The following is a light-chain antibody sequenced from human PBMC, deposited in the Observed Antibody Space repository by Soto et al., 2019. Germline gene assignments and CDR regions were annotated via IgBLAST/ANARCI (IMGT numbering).Light chain of an antibody. CDR2: AAS. Sequence: IQLTQSPSSLSASVGDRVTITCRASQGISSYLAWYQHKPGKAPKLLIYAASTLQSGVPSRFSGSGPGTDCTLTISSLQPGDFATYYCQQLNSYPITFGQGTRLEIK. CDR1: QGISSY. CDR3: QQLNSYPIT. J-gene: IGKJ5*01. V-gene: IGKV1-9*01.